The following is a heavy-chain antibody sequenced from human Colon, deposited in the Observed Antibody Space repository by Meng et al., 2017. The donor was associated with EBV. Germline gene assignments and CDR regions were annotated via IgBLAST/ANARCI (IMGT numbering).Heavy chain of an antibody. Sequence: QGQIKQAGQGLLQSSETMSRSCAVYCGSFSDYCWTWIRHPPGKGLEWIGEIDHRGNTKYNPSLKSRVTISLDTSKKQFSLKVSSVTAADSAVYYCARRGPSGNFSPWSQGALVTVSS. D-gene: IGHD3-10*01. V-gene: IGHV4-34*01. CDR2: IDHRGNT. CDR1: CGSFSDYC. J-gene: IGHJ5*02. CDR3: ARRGPSGNFSP.